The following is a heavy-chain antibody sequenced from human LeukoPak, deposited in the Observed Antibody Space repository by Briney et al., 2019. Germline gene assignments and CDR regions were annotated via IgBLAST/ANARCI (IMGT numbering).Heavy chain of an antibody. CDR3: AKSSNHYRPFDD. CDR1: GFTFSSYA. J-gene: IGHJ4*02. D-gene: IGHD3-16*02. V-gene: IGHV3-23*01. CDR2: ISGSGFTT. Sequence: GGSLRLSCAASGFTFSSYAMSWVRQAPGKGLEWVPGISGSGFTTYYADSVKGRSTISRGNSKNTLYVQMNSLRAEDTAVYYCAKSSNHYRPFDDWGQGTLVTVSS.